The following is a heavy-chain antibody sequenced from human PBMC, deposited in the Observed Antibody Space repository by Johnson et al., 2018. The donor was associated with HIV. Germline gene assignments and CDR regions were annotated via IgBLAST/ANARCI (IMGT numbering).Heavy chain of an antibody. D-gene: IGHD3-10*01. Sequence: VQLVESGGGLVQPGGSLRLSCAASGFTFSSYAMHWVRQAPGKGLEWVAGISNDGRNKYYADSVKGRFTISRDNSKNTLYLQMNSLRAEDTAVYYCAKGGLWFGESIDAFDIWGQGTMVTVSS. V-gene: IGHV3-30*04. J-gene: IGHJ3*02. CDR2: ISNDGRNK. CDR3: AKGGLWFGESIDAFDI. CDR1: GFTFSSYA.